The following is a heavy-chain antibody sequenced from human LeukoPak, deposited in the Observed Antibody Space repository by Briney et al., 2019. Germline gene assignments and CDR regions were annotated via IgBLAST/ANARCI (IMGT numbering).Heavy chain of an antibody. D-gene: IGHD5-24*01. J-gene: IGHJ4*02. Sequence: SETLSLTCTVSGGSISSGGYYWSWIRQHPGKGLEWIGYIYYSGSTYYNPSLKSRVTMSVDTYKNQCSLKLSSVAAADTAMYYCARSGRDGYLSTRPVDYWGQGTLVTVSS. CDR2: IYYSGST. CDR1: GGSISSGGYY. CDR3: ARSGRDGYLSTRPVDY. V-gene: IGHV4-31*03.